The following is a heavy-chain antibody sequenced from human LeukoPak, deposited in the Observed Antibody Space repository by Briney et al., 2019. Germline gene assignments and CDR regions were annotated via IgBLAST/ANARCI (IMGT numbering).Heavy chain of an antibody. CDR1: GYSFTNYW. J-gene: IGHJ5*02. CDR2: IDASDSYT. V-gene: IGHV5-10-1*01. D-gene: IGHD1-26*01. CDR3: ARHSSGSSWLHP. Sequence: GESLKISCKGSGYSFTNYWITWVRQTPGKGLEWMGTIDASDSYTNYSPSFQGHVTISVDKSISTAYLQWSSLKASDTAMYYCARHSSGSSWLHPWGQGTPVTASS.